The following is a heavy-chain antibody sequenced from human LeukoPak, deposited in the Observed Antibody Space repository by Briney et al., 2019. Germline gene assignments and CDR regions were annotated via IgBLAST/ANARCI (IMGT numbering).Heavy chain of an antibody. J-gene: IGHJ4*02. Sequence: PGGSLRPSCAASGSTFDVYARYCVRQVPGKGLQWVSGISWNSGTIQYADSSKGRFTISRDNANNSLYLQMDSLGPEDTAFYYCAKDKAPWLRGYFDHWGQGNLVTVSS. CDR3: AKDKAPWLRGYFDH. CDR2: ISWNSGTI. CDR1: GSTFDVYA. D-gene: IGHD3-10*01. V-gene: IGHV3-9*01.